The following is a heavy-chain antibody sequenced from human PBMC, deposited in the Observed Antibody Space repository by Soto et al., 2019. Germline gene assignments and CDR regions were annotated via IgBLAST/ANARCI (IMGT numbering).Heavy chain of an antibody. CDR2: MNHTGRT. V-gene: IGHV4-34*01. CDR1: GGSFSGYD. J-gene: IGHJ4*02. CDR3: ARGYETNRHTPNY. D-gene: IGHD5-12*01. Sequence: QVLVQQWGAGLLKTSETLSLTGAVSGGSFSGYDWSWIRQPPGKGLEWIGEMNHTGRTNYIPSLKRQLTISVDTSKNKLSLNLTSVTAAFTVVYYCARGYETNRHTPNYWGQGILVSVTA.